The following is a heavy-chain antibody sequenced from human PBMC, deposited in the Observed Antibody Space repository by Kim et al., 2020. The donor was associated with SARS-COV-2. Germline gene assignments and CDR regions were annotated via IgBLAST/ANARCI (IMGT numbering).Heavy chain of an antibody. D-gene: IGHD3-22*01. V-gene: IGHV3-21*01. CDR3: AREMWDDSSGYYY. Sequence: GGSLRLSCAASGFTFSSYSMNWVRQAPGKGLEWVSSISSSSSYIYYADSVKGRFTISRDNAKNSLYLQMNSLRAEDTAVYYCAREMWDDSSGYYYWGQGTLVTVSS. J-gene: IGHJ4*02. CDR2: ISSSSSYI. CDR1: GFTFSSYS.